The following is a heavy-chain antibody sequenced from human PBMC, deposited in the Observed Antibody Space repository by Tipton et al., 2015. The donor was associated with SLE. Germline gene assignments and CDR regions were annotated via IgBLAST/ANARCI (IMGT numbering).Heavy chain of an antibody. CDR3: ARDRGSGTDAFDI. Sequence: TLSLTCTVSGGSISSSRYYWGWIRQPPGKGLEWIGEINHSGSTNYNPSLKSRVTISVDTSKNQFSLKLSSVTAADTAVYYCARDRGSGTDAFDIWGQGTMVTVSS. J-gene: IGHJ3*02. CDR1: GGSISSSRYY. D-gene: IGHD1/OR15-1a*01. CDR2: INHSGST. V-gene: IGHV4-39*07.